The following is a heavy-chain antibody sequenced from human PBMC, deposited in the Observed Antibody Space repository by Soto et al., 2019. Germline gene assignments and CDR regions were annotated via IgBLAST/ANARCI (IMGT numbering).Heavy chain of an antibody. CDR2: ISSSSSTI. V-gene: IGHV3-48*02. Sequence: EVQLVESGGGLVQPGGSLRLSCAASGFTFSSYSMNWVRQAPGKGLEWVSYISSSSSTIYYADSVKGRFTISRDNAKNSLYLQMNSLRDEDTAVYYCASLPYSDYYYGMDVWGQGTTVTVSS. CDR1: GFTFSSYS. D-gene: IGHD4-4*01. CDR3: ASLPYSDYYYGMDV. J-gene: IGHJ6*02.